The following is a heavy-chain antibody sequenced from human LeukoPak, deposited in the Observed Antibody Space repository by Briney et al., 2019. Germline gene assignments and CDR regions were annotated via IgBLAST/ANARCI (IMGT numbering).Heavy chain of an antibody. J-gene: IGHJ4*02. CDR3: ARYIAAADPYFDY. V-gene: IGHV3-15*01. Sequence: GGSLRLSCAASGFSFNYAWMSWVGQAPGKGVEWVGHIKSKTDGGKTNYAASGKGRFSIERHDKKNTVYLQMDSLKTEDTAVYYCARYIAAADPYFDYWGQGTLVTVSS. CDR1: GFSFNYAW. D-gene: IGHD6-13*01. CDR2: IKSKTDGGKT.